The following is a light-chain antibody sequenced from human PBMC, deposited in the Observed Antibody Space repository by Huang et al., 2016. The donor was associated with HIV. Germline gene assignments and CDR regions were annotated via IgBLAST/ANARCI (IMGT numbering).Light chain of an antibody. CDR1: QSVYASSTSKDY. V-gene: IGKV4-1*01. Sequence: DIIMSQSTESLTVSLGERATLNCRSSQSVYASSTSKDYMAWFQQKPGQPPKLLLFWASSREVGVPDRFSGSGSGTHFTLTIANLQPEDAAIYYCQQYYSLPQTFGQGTRV. J-gene: IGKJ1*01. CDR3: QQYYSLPQT. CDR2: WAS.